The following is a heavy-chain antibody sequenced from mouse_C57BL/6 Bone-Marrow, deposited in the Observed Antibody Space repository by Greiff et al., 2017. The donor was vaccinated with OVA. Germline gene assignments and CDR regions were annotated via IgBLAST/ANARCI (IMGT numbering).Heavy chain of an antibody. Sequence: VMLVESGAELARPGASVKLSCKASGYTFTSYGISWVKQRTGQGLEWIGEIYPRSGNTYYNEKFKGKATLTADKSSSTAYMELRSLTSEDSAVYFCAREKLYDGYYFDYWGQGTTLTVSS. V-gene: IGHV1-81*01. CDR1: GYTFTSYG. CDR3: AREKLYDGYYFDY. J-gene: IGHJ2*01. CDR2: IYPRSGNT. D-gene: IGHD2-3*01.